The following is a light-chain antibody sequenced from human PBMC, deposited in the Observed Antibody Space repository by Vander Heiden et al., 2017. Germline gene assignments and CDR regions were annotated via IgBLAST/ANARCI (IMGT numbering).Light chain of an antibody. CDR1: QDISNY. V-gene: IGKV1-33*01. CDR3: QQDDNLPLT. J-gene: IGKJ4*01. Sequence: DIQMSPSPSSLSASVGDRVTITCQASQDISNYLNWYQQKPRKAPKLLIYDASNLETGVPSRFSGSGSGTDFTFTISSLQPEDVATYYCQQDDNLPLTFGGGTKVEIK. CDR2: DAS.